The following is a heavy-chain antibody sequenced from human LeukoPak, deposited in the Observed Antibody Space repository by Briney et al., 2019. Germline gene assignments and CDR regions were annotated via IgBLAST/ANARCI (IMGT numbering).Heavy chain of an antibody. CDR1: GYSISSGYY. D-gene: IGHD3-3*01. Sequence: SETLSLTCTVSGYSISSGYYWGWIRRPPGKGLEWIGTIYHSGSTDYNSFLKSRVTISVDTSKNQFSLKLSSVTAADTAVYYCARVGPPDYDFWSGYHPLFDYWGQGTLVTVSS. J-gene: IGHJ4*02. CDR3: ARVGPPDYDFWSGYHPLFDY. CDR2: IYHSGST. V-gene: IGHV4-38-2*02.